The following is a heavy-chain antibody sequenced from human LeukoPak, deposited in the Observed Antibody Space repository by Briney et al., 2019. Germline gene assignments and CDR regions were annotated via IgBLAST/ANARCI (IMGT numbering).Heavy chain of an antibody. CDR3: AKPSLGLIDINYFFDH. D-gene: IGHD7-27*01. V-gene: IGHV3-23*01. Sequence: PGGSLRLSCAASGFTFSNYATSWVRQAPGKGLEWVSVVGVSGDITYYADSVKGRFTISRDNSKNTLYLQMNSLRAEDTAVYYCAKPSLGLIDINYFFDHWGQGTLVTVSS. J-gene: IGHJ4*02. CDR2: VGVSGDIT. CDR1: GFTFSNYA.